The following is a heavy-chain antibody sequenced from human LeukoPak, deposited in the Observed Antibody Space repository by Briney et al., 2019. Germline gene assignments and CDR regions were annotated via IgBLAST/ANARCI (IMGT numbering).Heavy chain of an antibody. J-gene: IGHJ3*02. CDR3: ARVGPPWGIKHAFDI. CDR2: TYYTSKWYN. Sequence: SQTLSLTCAISGNSVSSNSVTWNWIRQSPSRGLEWLGRTYYTSKWYNDYAVSVKSRITINADTSRTQFSLRLNSVTPEDTAVYYCARVGPPWGIKHAFDIWGQGTMVTVSS. V-gene: IGHV6-1*01. CDR1: GNSVSSNSVT. D-gene: IGHD3-16*01.